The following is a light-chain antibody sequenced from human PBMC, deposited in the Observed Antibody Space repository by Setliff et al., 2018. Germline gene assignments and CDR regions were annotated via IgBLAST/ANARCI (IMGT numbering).Light chain of an antibody. CDR2: GNI. CDR3: QSYDTSLSVV. CDR1: SFNIGAGYD. J-gene: IGLJ2*01. Sequence: QSALTQPPSVSGAPGQRVTISCTGSSFNIGAGYDVHWYQQLPGTAPKLLIYGNINRPSGVPDRFSGSKSGSSASLAITGLQAEDEADYYCQSYDTSLSVVFGGGTKVTVL. V-gene: IGLV1-40*01.